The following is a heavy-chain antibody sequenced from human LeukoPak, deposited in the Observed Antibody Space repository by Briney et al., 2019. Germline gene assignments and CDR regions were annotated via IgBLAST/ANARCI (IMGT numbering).Heavy chain of an antibody. V-gene: IGHV3-30*03. CDR1: GFTFVSYG. CDR2: ISYDGTKK. D-gene: IGHD6-6*01. CDR3: ARGGGAARLFDY. J-gene: IGHJ4*02. Sequence: GGSLRLSCAASGFTFVSYGMHWVRQAPGKGLEWVAIISYDGTKKDYADSVKGRFTISRDNSKNTLYLQLNSLRAEDTAVYYCARGGGAARLFDYWGQGTLVTVSS.